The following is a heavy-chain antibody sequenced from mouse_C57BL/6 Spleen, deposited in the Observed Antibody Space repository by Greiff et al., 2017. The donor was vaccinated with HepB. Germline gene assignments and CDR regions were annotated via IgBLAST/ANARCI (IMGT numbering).Heavy chain of an antibody. V-gene: IGHV1-85*01. CDR2: IYPRDGST. CDR3: ARDYDYLDY. D-gene: IGHD2-4*01. Sequence: QVQLKESGPELVKPGASVKLSCKASGYTFTSYDINWVKQRPGRGLEWIGWIYPRDGSTKYNEKFKGKATLTVDTSSSTAYMELHSLTSEYSAVYFCARDYDYLDYWGQGTTLTVSS. CDR1: GYTFTSYD. J-gene: IGHJ2*01.